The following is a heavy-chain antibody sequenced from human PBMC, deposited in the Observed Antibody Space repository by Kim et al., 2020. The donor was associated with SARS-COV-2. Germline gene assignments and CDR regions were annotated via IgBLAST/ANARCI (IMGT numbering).Heavy chain of an antibody. V-gene: IGHV4-39*01. CDR2: DYYSGST. J-gene: IGHJ5*02. CDR1: GDSISTTGHN. CDR3: VRNGHYSGTFHWFDP. D-gene: IGHD1-26*01. Sequence: SETLSLTCTASGDSISTTGHNWGWHRQPPGQGLEWIGSDYYSGSTYYNPSIKSRITLSVDTYKNQFSLRLRSVTAAHTSDYHCVRNGHYSGTFHWFDPWGQGTLVTVSS.